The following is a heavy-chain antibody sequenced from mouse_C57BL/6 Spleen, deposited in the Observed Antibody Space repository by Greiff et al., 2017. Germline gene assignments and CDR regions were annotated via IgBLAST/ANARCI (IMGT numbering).Heavy chain of an antibody. V-gene: IGHV1-42*01. J-gene: IGHJ2*01. CDR2: INPSTGGT. CDR1: GYSFTGYY. CDR3: ARRSNDDYFDY. D-gene: IGHD2-12*01. Sequence: VQLQQSGPELVKPGASVKISCKASGYSFTGYYMNWVKQSPEKSLEWIGEINPSTGGTTYNQKFKAKATLTVDKSSSTAYMQLKSLTSEDSAVYYCARRSNDDYFDYWGQGTTLTVSS.